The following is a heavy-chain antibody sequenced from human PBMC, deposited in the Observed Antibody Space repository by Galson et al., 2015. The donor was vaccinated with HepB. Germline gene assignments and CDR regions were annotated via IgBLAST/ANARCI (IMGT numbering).Heavy chain of an antibody. CDR1: GDSVSSSSAA. J-gene: IGHJ6*03. Sequence: CAISGDSVSSSSAAWNWIRQSPSRGLEWLGRTYYRSKWYTDYAISVKGRITIKSDTSKNQFSLQLNPVTPEDTAVYYCARGEYYYDSSGYYRRHFYYYMDVWGKGTTVTVSS. V-gene: IGHV6-1*01. CDR2: TYYRSKWYT. D-gene: IGHD3-22*01. CDR3: ARGEYYYDSSGYYRRHFYYYMDV.